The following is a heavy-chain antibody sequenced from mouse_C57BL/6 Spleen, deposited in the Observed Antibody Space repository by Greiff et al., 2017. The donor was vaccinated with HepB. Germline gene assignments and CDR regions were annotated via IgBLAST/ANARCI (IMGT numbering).Heavy chain of an antibody. CDR2: IYPGDGDT. CDR3: AYREAMDY. Sequence: QVHVKQSGPELVKPGASVKISCKASGYAFSSSWMNWVKQRPGKGLEWIGRIYPGDGDTNYNGKFKGKATLTADKSSSTAYMQLSSLTSEDSAVYFCAYREAMDYWGQGTSVTVSS. CDR1: GYAFSSSW. V-gene: IGHV1-82*01. J-gene: IGHJ4*01.